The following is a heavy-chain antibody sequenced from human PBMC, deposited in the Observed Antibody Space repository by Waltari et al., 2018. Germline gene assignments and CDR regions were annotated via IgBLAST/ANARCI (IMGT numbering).Heavy chain of an antibody. CDR3: ARALYNWNSYFDY. J-gene: IGHJ4*02. Sequence: QVQLQQWGAGLLKPSETLSLTCAVYGGSFSGYYWSWIRQPPGKGLEWIGEINHSGSTNYNPSLKSRVTISVDTSKNQFSLKLSSVTAADTAVYYCARALYNWNSYFDYWGQGTLVTVSS. V-gene: IGHV4-34*01. D-gene: IGHD1-7*01. CDR1: GGSFSGYY. CDR2: INHSGST.